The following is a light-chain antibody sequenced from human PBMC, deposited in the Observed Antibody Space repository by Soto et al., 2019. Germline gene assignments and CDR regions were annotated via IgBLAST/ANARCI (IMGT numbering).Light chain of an antibody. V-gene: IGKV3D-15*01. CDR3: QQYNNWPPLT. Sequence: EIVMTQSPATLSVSPGERDTLSCRASQSVSSNLACYQQKPGQAPRLLIYGASTRATGIPARFSGSGSGTEFTLTISSLQSEDFAVYYCQQYNNWPPLTFGGGTKVEIK. CDR2: GAS. J-gene: IGKJ4*01. CDR1: QSVSSN.